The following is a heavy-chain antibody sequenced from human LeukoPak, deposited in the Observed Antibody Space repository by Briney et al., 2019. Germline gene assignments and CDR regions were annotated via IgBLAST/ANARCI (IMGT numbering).Heavy chain of an antibody. CDR2: ISSSSSYI. CDR3: ARGSPSSSWYYYYYYYMDV. J-gene: IGHJ6*03. Sequence: GGSLRLSCAASGFTFSSYSMNWVRQAPGKGLEWVSSISSSSSYIYYADSVKGRFTISRDNAKNSLYLQMNRLRAEDTAVYYCARGSPSSSWYYYYYYYMDVWGKGTTVTISS. V-gene: IGHV3-21*01. CDR1: GFTFSSYS. D-gene: IGHD6-13*01.